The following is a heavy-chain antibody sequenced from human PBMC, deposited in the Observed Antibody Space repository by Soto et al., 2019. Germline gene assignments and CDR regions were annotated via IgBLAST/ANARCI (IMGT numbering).Heavy chain of an antibody. V-gene: IGHV4-34*01. J-gene: IGHJ4*02. CDR1: GGSFSGYY. CDR3: ARFRRGYCSGGSCRLGPYYFDY. Sequence: SETLSLTCAVYGGSFSGYYGSWIRQPPGKGLEWIGEINHSGSTNYNPSLKSRVTISVDTSKNQFSLKLSSVTAADTAVYYCARFRRGYCSGGSCRLGPYYFDYWGQGTLVTVSS. CDR2: INHSGST. D-gene: IGHD2-15*01.